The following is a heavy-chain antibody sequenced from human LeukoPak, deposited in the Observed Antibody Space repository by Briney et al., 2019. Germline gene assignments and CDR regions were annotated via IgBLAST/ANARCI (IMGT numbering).Heavy chain of an antibody. V-gene: IGHV3-7*01. CDR2: IKQDGSKK. J-gene: IGHJ6*03. D-gene: IGHD6-19*01. CDR1: VFTFSSYC. CDR3: ARGYSSGWAAGYYYYMDV. Sequence: GGSLRLSCAASVFTFSSYCMSWVRQAPGKGLEWVANIKQDGSKKYYVDSVKGRFTISREKGKNSLYMQMNSLRAEGTAVYYCARGYSSGWAAGYYYYMDVWGKGTTVTISS.